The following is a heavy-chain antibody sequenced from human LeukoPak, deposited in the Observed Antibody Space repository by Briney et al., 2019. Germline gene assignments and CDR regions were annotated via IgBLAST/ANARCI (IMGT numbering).Heavy chain of an antibody. J-gene: IGHJ3*02. CDR1: GHSISSGYS. D-gene: IGHD6-19*01. CDR3: ARRLAGLKTLDAFDI. Sequence: PSETLSLTCTVSGHSISSGYSWGWMRQPPGKGLEWIGIFYHSGTTYYNPSLKSRVTTSVDTSKNQFSLKLSSVTAADTAVYYCARRLAGLKTLDAFDIWGQGTMVTVSP. CDR2: FYHSGTT. V-gene: IGHV4-38-2*02.